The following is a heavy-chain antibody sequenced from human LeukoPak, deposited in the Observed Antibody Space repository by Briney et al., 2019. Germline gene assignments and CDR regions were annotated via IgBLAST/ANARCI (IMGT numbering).Heavy chain of an antibody. Sequence: GGSLRLSCAASGFTFSSYEMNWVRQAPGKELEWVSVIYTGGGRYYADSVRGRFTISRDTSKNMVFLQMNSLRVEDTAVYYCGGGFDYGGGEPWVTVPS. CDR2: IYTGGGR. D-gene: IGHD3-16*01. V-gene: IGHV3-53*01. CDR3: GGGFDY. CDR1: GFTFSSYE. J-gene: IGHJ4*02.